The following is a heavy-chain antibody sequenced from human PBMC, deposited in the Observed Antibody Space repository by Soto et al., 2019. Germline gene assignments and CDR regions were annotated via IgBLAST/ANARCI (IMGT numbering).Heavy chain of an antibody. V-gene: IGHV4-61*01. CDR1: GGSVSSGSYY. J-gene: IGHJ6*02. CDR2: IYYSGST. D-gene: IGHD6-13*01. CDR3: ARDGRQGSSIWGPALKFYYYYGMDV. Sequence: QVQLQESGPGLVKPSETLSLTCTVSGGSVSSGSYYWSWIGQPPGKGLEWIGYIYYSGSTNYNPSLKSRVTISVDTSKNQFSLKLSSVTAADTAVYYCARDGRQGSSIWGPALKFYYYYGMDVWGQGTTVTVSS.